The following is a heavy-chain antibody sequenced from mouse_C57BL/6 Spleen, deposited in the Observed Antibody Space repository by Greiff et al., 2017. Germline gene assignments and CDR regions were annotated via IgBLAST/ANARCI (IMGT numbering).Heavy chain of an antibody. J-gene: IGHJ4*01. V-gene: IGHV1-64*01. CDR2: IHPNSGST. CDR1: GYTFTSYW. Sequence: VKLQESGAELVKPGASVKLSCKASGYTFTSYWMHWVKQRPGQGLEWIGMIHPNSGSTNYNEKFKSKATLTVDKSSSTAYMQLSSLTSADSAVYYCARGGIYYDHGGAMDYWGQGTSVTVSS. D-gene: IGHD2-4*01. CDR3: ARGGIYYDHGGAMDY.